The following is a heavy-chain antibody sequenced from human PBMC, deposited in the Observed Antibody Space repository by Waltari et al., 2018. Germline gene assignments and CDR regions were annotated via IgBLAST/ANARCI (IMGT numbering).Heavy chain of an antibody. Sequence: QVQLVQSGAEVKKPGSSVKVSCKASGGTFSSYAISWVRQAPGQGLEWMGGIIPIFGTANYAQKFQGRVTITTDESTSTAYMELSSLRSEDTAVYYCARVPEDGYINRPTDAFDIWGQGTMVTVSS. CDR3: ARVPEDGYINRPTDAFDI. V-gene: IGHV1-69*05. J-gene: IGHJ3*02. CDR2: IIPIFGTA. CDR1: GGTFSSYA. D-gene: IGHD5-12*01.